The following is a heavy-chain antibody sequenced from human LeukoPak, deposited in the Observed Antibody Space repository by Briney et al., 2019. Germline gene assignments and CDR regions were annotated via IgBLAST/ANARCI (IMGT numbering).Heavy chain of an antibody. CDR2: IETDGKSA. V-gene: IGHV3-74*01. J-gene: IGHJ4*02. D-gene: IGHD3-16*02. Sequence: EGSLRLSCAVSGLTLSSYRMHWVRQAPGKGLVWVSAIETDGKSATYADSVKGRFTIFRDNAKNTLYLQMNSLRAEDTAVYFCARDYQGLHYWGQGTPVTVSS. CDR3: ARDYQGLHY. CDR1: GLTLSSYR.